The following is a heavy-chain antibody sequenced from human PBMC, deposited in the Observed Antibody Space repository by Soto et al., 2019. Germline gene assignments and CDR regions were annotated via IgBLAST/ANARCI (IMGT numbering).Heavy chain of an antibody. CDR1: GFTFSPYA. CDR2: ISGSGVST. V-gene: IGHV3-23*01. D-gene: IGHD3-22*01. J-gene: IGHJ4*02. CDR3: AKDLRYYYDSSGYYGVFDH. Sequence: GGSLRLSCAATGFTFSPYAMSWVRQAPGKGLEWVSAISGSGVSTYYADSVKGRFTISRDNSKNTVFLQLSSLRTEDTAVYFCAKDLRYYYDSSGYYGVFDHWGQGTLVTVSS.